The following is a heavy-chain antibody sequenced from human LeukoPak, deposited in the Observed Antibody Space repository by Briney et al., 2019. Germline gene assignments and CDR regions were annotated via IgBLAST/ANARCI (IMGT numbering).Heavy chain of an antibody. CDR3: TRGIVTSITVDY. V-gene: IGHV4-39*01. Sequence: PSGTLSLTCTASGDSIRSSSYYWGWIRQSPGKGLEWIGNFYYSGSAYYNPSLKSRVAISVDTSKNQFSLKVSSVTAADTAVYYCTRGIVTSITVDYWGQGTLVTVSS. CDR1: GDSIRSSSYY. CDR2: FYYSGSA. J-gene: IGHJ4*02. D-gene: IGHD5-12*01.